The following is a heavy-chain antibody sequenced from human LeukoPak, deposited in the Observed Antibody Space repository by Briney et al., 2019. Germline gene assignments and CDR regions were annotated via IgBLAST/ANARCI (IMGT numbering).Heavy chain of an antibody. CDR1: GFTFRTFA. CDR2: IDGSGDST. J-gene: IGHJ4*02. D-gene: IGHD6-19*01. CDR3: AKVIDTSIAVASADFDY. V-gene: IGHV3-23*01. Sequence: QAGGSLRLSCAASGFTFRTFAMAWVREAPGKGLQWVSIIDGSGDSTYYADSVNGRFTISRDNSKNTLYLQMNRLRAGDTAVYYCAKVIDTSIAVASADFDYWGQGNLVTVSS.